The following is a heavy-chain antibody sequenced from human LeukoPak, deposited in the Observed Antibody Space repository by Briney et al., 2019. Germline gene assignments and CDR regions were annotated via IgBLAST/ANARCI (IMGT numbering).Heavy chain of an antibody. D-gene: IGHD3-10*02. Sequence: GGSLRLSCAASGFTFSSYAMHWVRQAPGKGLEWVAVISYDGSNKYYADSVKGRFTISRDNSKNTLYLQMNSLRAEDTAVYYCASSLFGEFHYFDYWGQGTLVTVSS. V-gene: IGHV3-30-3*01. J-gene: IGHJ4*02. CDR1: GFTFSSYA. CDR3: ASSLFGEFHYFDY. CDR2: ISYDGSNK.